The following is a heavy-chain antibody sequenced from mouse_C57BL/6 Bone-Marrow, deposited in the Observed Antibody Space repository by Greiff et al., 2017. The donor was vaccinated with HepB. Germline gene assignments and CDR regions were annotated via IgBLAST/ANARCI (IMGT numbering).Heavy chain of an antibody. CDR2: ISYDGSN. J-gene: IGHJ2*01. CDR3: ASWIYYYGDY. V-gene: IGHV3-6*01. D-gene: IGHD1-3*01. Sequence: EVQLVESGPGLVKPSQSLSLTCSVTGYSITSGYYWNWIRQFPGNKLEWMGYISYDGSNNYNPSLKNRISITRDTSKNQFFLKLNSVTTEDTATYYCASWIYYYGDYWGQGTTLTVSS. CDR1: GYSITSGYY.